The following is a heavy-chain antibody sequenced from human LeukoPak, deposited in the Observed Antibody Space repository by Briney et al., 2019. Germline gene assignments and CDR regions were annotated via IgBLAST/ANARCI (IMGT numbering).Heavy chain of an antibody. Sequence: ASVKVSCKTSGYIFTDYYIHWVRQAPGQGLEWMGILNSSGGSTTYAQKFQGRVTMTRDTSTSTVYMELSSLRSEDTAVYYCASPHRRLTKTYYYYYGMDVWGQGTTVTVSS. CDR1: GYIFTDYY. CDR2: LNSSGGST. J-gene: IGHJ6*02. V-gene: IGHV1-46*01. CDR3: ASPHRRLTKTYYYYYGMDV. D-gene: IGHD1-1*01.